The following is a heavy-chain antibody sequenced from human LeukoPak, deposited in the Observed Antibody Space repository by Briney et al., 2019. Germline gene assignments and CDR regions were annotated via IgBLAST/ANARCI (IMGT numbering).Heavy chain of an antibody. V-gene: IGHV4-30-4*01. D-gene: IGHD6-6*01. CDR3: ARGNTRHKWYSNSTPGYYYGMDV. Sequence: SQTLSLTCTVSGGSISSGDYYWSWIRQPPGKGLEWIGYIYYSGSTYYNPSLKSRVTISVDTSKNQFSLKLSSVTAADTAVYYCARGNTRHKWYSNSTPGYYYGMDVWGQGTTVTVSS. J-gene: IGHJ6*02. CDR1: GGSISSGDYY. CDR2: IYYSGST.